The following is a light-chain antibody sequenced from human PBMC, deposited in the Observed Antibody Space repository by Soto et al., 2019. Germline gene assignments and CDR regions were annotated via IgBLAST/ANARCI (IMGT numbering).Light chain of an antibody. CDR3: CSYAGSYTFVV. Sequence: QSALTQPRSVAGSPGQSVTISCTGTSSDVGGYNSVSWYQQHPGKAPKLIIYDVSKRPSGVPDRVSGSKSGNTASLTISGLQDEDESDYYCCSYAGSYTFVVFGGGTKLTVL. V-gene: IGLV2-11*01. CDR1: SSDVGGYNS. CDR2: DVS. J-gene: IGLJ2*01.